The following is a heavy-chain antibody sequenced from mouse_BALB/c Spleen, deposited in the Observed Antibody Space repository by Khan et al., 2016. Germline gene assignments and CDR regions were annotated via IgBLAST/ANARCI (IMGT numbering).Heavy chain of an antibody. CDR1: GFTFSDYY. V-gene: IGHV5-4*02. Sequence: EVELVESGGGLVKPGGSLKLSCAASGFTFSDYYMYWVRQSPEQRLEWVATISDGGSYTYYPDSVKGRFTISRDNAKNNLYLQMSSLKSEDTAMYYCASDVWWFAYWGQATLVTFSA. CDR3: ASDVWWFAY. J-gene: IGHJ3*01. CDR2: ISDGGSYT.